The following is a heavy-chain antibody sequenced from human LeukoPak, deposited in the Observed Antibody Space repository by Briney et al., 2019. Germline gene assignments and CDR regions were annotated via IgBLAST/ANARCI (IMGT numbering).Heavy chain of an antibody. CDR1: GGSISSYY. Sequence: SETLSLTCTVSGGSISSYYWSWIRQPPGKGLEWIGYIYYSGSTYYNPSLKSRVTISVDTSKNQFSLKLSSVTAADTAVYYCAREGNALVGATGWGYYFDYWGQGTLVTVSS. CDR3: AREGNALVGATGWGYYFDY. J-gene: IGHJ4*02. V-gene: IGHV4-59*12. D-gene: IGHD1-26*01. CDR2: IYYSGST.